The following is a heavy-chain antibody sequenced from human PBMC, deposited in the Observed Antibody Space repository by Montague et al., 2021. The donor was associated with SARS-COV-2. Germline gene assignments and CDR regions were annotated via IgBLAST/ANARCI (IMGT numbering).Heavy chain of an antibody. CDR2: IYYSANT. CDR1: GGSISSRSYY. D-gene: IGHD1-26*01. CDR3: AREGAVVGARRTFDI. V-gene: IGHV4-39*06. J-gene: IGHJ3*02. Sequence: SETLSLTCTISGGSISSRSYYWVRIRPPPGKGLEWIGGIYYSANTYPNPSLKSRVTISVDPSQNQLTLKLTSVTAADTAVYSGAREGAVVGARRTFDIWGQGTMVTVSS.